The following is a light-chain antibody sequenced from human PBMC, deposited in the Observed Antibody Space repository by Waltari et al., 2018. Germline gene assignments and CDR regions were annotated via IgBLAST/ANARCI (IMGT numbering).Light chain of an antibody. V-gene: IGLV3-1*01. Sequence: SYELTQPRSVSVSPGQTASIPCPGATLGFKYFSWYQQRPGESPVLVAHQKNRRPSTIPERFFDSNSGNTATLTISGTQTIDEADYYCQAWDINTVVFGGGTKLTVL. J-gene: IGLJ2*01. CDR1: TLGFKY. CDR2: QKN. CDR3: QAWDINTVV.